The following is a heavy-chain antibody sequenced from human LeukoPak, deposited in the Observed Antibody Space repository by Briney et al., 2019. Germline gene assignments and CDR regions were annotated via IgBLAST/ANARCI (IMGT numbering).Heavy chain of an antibody. Sequence: PGGSLRLSCVASGVTLSNYAMSWARQAPGKGLEWVSGISSSGSGGNTYYAASVKGRFTISRDNSKNTLYLQMNSLRAEDTAVYYCAGFWSGYYNWFDPWGQGTLVTVSS. CDR1: GVTLSNYA. CDR3: AGFWSGYYNWFDP. D-gene: IGHD3-3*01. J-gene: IGHJ5*02. V-gene: IGHV3-23*01. CDR2: ISSSGSGGNT.